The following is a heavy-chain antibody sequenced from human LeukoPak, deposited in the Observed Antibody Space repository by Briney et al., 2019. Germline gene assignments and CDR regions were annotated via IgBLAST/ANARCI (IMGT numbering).Heavy chain of an antibody. V-gene: IGHV3-23*01. D-gene: IGHD3-22*01. J-gene: IGHJ3*02. CDR1: GFTFSSYA. CDR3: AKDPHPYYYDSSGYDNAFDI. Sequence: GGSLRLSCAASGFTFSSYAMSWVRQAPGKGLEWVSAISGSGGSTYYADSVKGRFTISRDNSKNTLYLQMNSLRAEDTAVYYCAKDPHPYYYDSSGYDNAFDIWGQGTMVTVSS. CDR2: ISGSGGST.